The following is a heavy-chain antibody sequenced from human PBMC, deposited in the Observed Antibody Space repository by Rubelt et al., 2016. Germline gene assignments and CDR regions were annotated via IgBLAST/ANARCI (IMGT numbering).Heavy chain of an antibody. CDR2: ISRSGSTI. J-gene: IGHJ3*02. CDR3: ARWSGGDAFDI. V-gene: IGHV3-48*04. D-gene: IGHD3-3*01. Sequence: EVQLVESGGGLVQPGGSLRLSCAASGFTFSSYAMSWVRQAPGKGLEWVSYISRSGSTIYYADSVKGRFTISRDNAKNSLYLQMNSLRAEDTAVYYCARWSGGDAFDIWGQGTMVTVSS. CDR1: GFTFSSYA.